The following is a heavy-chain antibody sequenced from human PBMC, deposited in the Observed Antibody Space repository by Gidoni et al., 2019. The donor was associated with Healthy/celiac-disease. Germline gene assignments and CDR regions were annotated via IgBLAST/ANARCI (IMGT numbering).Heavy chain of an antibody. CDR2: ISGSGGST. J-gene: IGHJ3*02. CDR1: VFTFSSYA. D-gene: IGHD1-20*01. CDR3: AKDQYIAGWNAFDI. Sequence: EVQLLESGGGLLQPGGSLRPSCAASVFTFSSYAMSWVRPAPGKGLEWVSAISGSGGSTYYADSVKGRFTISRDNSKNTLYLQMNSLRAEDTAVYYCAKDQYIAGWNAFDIWGQGTMVTVSS. V-gene: IGHV3-23*01.